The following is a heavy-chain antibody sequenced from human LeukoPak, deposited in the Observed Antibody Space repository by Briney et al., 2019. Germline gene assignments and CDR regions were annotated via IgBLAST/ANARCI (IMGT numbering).Heavy chain of an antibody. J-gene: IGHJ5*02. D-gene: IGHD3-16*01. CDR1: GGSISSYY. CDR2: IYYSGST. V-gene: IGHV4-59*12. Sequence: SETLSLTCTVSGGSISSYYWSWIRQPPGKGLEWIGYIYYSGSTYYNPSLKSRVTISVDTSKNQFSLKLSSVTAADTAVYYCARVSQQIWGHWFDPWGQGTLVTVSS. CDR3: ARVSQQIWGHWFDP.